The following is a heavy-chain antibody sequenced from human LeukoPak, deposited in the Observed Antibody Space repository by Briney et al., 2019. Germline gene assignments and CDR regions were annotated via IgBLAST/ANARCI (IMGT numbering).Heavy chain of an antibody. CDR1: GFTFDDYA. Sequence: GRSLRLSCAASGFTFDDYAMHWVRQAPGKGLEGVSSISWNSGSIGYADSVKGRFTISRDKAKNSLYLQMNSLRAEDTALYYCAKDKTPRTRYYYYYYGMDVWGQGTTVTVSS. V-gene: IGHV3-9*01. J-gene: IGHJ6*02. CDR2: ISWNSGSI. D-gene: IGHD2-2*01. CDR3: AKDKTPRTRYYYYYYGMDV.